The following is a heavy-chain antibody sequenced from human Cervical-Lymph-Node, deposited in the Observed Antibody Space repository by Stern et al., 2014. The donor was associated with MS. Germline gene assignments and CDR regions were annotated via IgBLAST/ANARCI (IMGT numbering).Heavy chain of an antibody. D-gene: IGHD6-13*01. J-gene: IGHJ5*02. V-gene: IGHV1-69*01. CDR1: GGTFSKFP. CDR3: ALSSETSDRWYSLGYDL. CDR2: IFPVFGTP. Sequence: VQLVESRAEVTKPGSSVKVSCKASGGTFSKFPSSWARQAPGQGLVWMGGIFPVFGTPTYAQEFRGRVTITADVSTSTVYMELSSLRSDDTAVYYCALSSETSDRWYSLGYDLWGQGTLVTVSS.